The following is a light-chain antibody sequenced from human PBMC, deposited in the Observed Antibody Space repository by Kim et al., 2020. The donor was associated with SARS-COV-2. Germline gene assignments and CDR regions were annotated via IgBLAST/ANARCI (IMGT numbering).Light chain of an antibody. J-gene: IGKJ1*01. V-gene: IGKV3-20*01. CDR2: GAS. Sequence: EIVLTQSPGTLSLSPGERATLSCRASQSVSSSYLAWYQQKPGQAPRLLIYGASSRATGIPDRFSGSGSGTDFTLTISRLEPEDFAVYYCQQYGGSSETFGRGTKVDIK. CDR1: QSVSSSY. CDR3: QQYGGSSET.